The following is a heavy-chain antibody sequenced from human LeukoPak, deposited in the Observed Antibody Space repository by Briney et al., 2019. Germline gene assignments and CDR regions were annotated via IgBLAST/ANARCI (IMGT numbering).Heavy chain of an antibody. V-gene: IGHV1-8*01. CDR3: ARVPGQSPYYYMDV. CDR1: GYTFTSYD. CDR2: MNPNSGNT. Sequence: GASVKVSCKPSGYTFTSYDINWVRQATGQGLEWMGWMNPNSGNTGYAQKLQGRVTMTRNTSISTAYMELSRLRSEDTAVYYCARVPGQSPYYYMDVWGKGTTVTVSS. J-gene: IGHJ6*03.